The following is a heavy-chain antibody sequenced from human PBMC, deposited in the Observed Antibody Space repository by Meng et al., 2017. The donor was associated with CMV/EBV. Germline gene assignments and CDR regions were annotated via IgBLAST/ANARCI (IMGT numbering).Heavy chain of an antibody. CDR2: IWYDGSNK. Sequence: GESLKISCAASGFTFSSYGMHWVRQAPGKGLEWVAVIWYDGSNKYYADSVKGRFTISRDNSKNTLYLQMNSLRAEDTAVYYCAKDESWVGRLRSGGRTWSYYYGMDVWGQGTTVTVSS. D-gene: IGHD2-15*01. V-gene: IGHV3-33*06. CDR3: AKDESWVGRLRSGGRTWSYYYGMDV. CDR1: GFTFSSYG. J-gene: IGHJ6*02.